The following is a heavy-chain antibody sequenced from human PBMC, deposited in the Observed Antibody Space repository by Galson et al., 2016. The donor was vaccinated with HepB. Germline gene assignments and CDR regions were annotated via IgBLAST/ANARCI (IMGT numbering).Heavy chain of an antibody. D-gene: IGHD1-26*01. CDR2: VYYTGST. CDR3: ARGPLEQSGSTYFDY. CDR1: GDSISNTDFY. Sequence: SETLSLTCTVSGDSISNTDFYWAWIRQPPGKGLQWIGTVYYTGSTYYNASLQSRAPISVDTSHNHFSLRLSSVTAADTAFYCCARGPLEQSGSTYFDYWGRGTLVTVPS. J-gene: IGHJ4*02. V-gene: IGHV4-39*07.